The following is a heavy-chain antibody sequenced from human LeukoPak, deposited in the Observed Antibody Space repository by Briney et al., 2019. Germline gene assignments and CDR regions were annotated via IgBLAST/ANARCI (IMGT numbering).Heavy chain of an antibody. V-gene: IGHV3-21*01. CDR2: ISSSSYI. Sequence: KSGGSLRLSCAASGFTFSSYSMNWVRQAPGKGLEWVSSISSSSYIYYADSVKGRFTISRDNAKNSLYLQMNSLRAEDTAVYYCARDKYSGSYYHYYGMDVWGQGTTVTVSS. D-gene: IGHD1-26*01. CDR1: GFTFSSYS. J-gene: IGHJ6*02. CDR3: ARDKYSGSYYHYYGMDV.